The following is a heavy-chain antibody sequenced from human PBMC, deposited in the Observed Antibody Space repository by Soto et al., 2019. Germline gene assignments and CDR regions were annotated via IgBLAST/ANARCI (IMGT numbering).Heavy chain of an antibody. V-gene: IGHV3-11*01. D-gene: IGHD4-4*01. Sequence: QVQLVESGGVLVKPGGSLRLSCAASGFPFSDYYMSWIRQAPGKGLEWVSYISSTGSTIYYADSVKGRFAISRDNAKNSLYLQMNSLRAEDTAVYYCARESDSNYFDYWGQGTLVTVSS. J-gene: IGHJ4*02. CDR3: ARESDSNYFDY. CDR1: GFPFSDYY. CDR2: ISSTGSTI.